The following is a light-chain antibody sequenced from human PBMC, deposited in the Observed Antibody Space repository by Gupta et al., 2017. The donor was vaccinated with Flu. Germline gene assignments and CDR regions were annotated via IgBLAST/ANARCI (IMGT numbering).Light chain of an antibody. J-gene: IGLJ3*02. CDR1: SSDVGGYNY. CDR3: ISDTSSSTRV. V-gene: IGLV2-14*01. Sequence: QSALTPPAFVSGSPGPSITLSCTGTSSDVGGYNYVSYYQQHPVKSPTLMLYDVSNRPSVVSNRFSGSKSSNTTSLTISGLQDEDDADYYCISDTSSSTRVFGGGTKLTVL. CDR2: DVS.